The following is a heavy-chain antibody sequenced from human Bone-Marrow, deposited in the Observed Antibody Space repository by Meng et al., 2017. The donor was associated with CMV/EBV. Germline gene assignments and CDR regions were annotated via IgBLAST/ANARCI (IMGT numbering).Heavy chain of an antibody. Sequence: SVKVSCKASGGTFSSYAISWVRQAPGQGLEWMGGIIPILGIANYAQKFQGRVTITADKSTSTAYMELSSLRSEDTAVYYCARGRTVTDYYYYGMDVWGQGTTVTVS. J-gene: IGHJ6*02. CDR2: IIPILGIA. CDR3: ARGRTVTDYYYYGMDV. D-gene: IGHD4-17*01. CDR1: GGTFSSYA. V-gene: IGHV1-69*10.